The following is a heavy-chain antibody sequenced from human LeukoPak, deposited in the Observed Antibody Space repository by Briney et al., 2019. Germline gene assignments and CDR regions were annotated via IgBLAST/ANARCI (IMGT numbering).Heavy chain of an antibody. CDR1: GGSISSSSYY. D-gene: IGHD5-24*01. CDR2: IYYSGST. J-gene: IGHJ4*02. V-gene: IGHV4-39*02. CDR3: AREGVKMATRTFDY. Sequence: PSETLSLTCTVSGGSISSSSYYWGWIRQPPGKGLEWIGSIYYSGSTYYNPSLKSRVTISVDTSKNQFSLKLSSVTAADTAVYYCAREGVKMATRTFDYWGQGTLVTVSS.